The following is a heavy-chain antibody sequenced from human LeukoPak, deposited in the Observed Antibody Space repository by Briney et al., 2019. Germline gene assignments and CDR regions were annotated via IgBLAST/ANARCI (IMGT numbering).Heavy chain of an antibody. Sequence: GSLRLSCTVSGFTVSSNSMSWVRQAPGKGLEWVSFIYSDNTHYSDSVKGRFTISRDNSKNTLYLQMNSLRAEDTAVYYCARADYYGTDAFDIWGQGTMVTVSS. D-gene: IGHD3-10*01. V-gene: IGHV3-53*01. J-gene: IGHJ3*02. CDR3: ARADYYGTDAFDI. CDR1: GFTVSSNS. CDR2: IYSDNT.